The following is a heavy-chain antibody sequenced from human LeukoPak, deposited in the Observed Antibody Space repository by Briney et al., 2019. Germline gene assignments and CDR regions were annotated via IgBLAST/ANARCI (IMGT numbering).Heavy chain of an antibody. CDR2: IYYSGST. CDR3: ARTSPYGDYEGGFDY. D-gene: IGHD4-17*01. V-gene: IGHV4-59*01. Sequence: PSETLSLTCTVSGGSISSYYWSWIRQPPGKGLEWIGYIYYSGSTNYNPSLKSRVTISVDTSKNQFSLKLSSVTAADTAVYYCARTSPYGDYEGGFDYWGQGTLVTVSS. CDR1: GGSISSYY. J-gene: IGHJ4*02.